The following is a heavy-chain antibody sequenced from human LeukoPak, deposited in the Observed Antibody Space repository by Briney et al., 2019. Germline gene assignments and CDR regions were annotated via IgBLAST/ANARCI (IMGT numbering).Heavy chain of an antibody. CDR1: GGSISSYY. J-gene: IGHJ6*02. CDR2: IYYSGTT. V-gene: IGHV4-59*08. D-gene: IGHD3-16*01. Sequence: SETQSLTCTVSGGSISSYYWSWIRQPPGKGLEWIGYIYYSGTTNYNPSLKSRVTISVDTSKNQFSLKLSSVTAADTAVYYCARHQLRDYYYYGMDVWGQGTTVTVSS. CDR3: ARHQLRDYYYYGMDV.